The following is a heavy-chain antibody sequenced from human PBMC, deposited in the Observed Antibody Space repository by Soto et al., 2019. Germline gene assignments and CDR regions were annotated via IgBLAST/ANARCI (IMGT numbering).Heavy chain of an antibody. CDR1: GYTFTSYG. CDR2: ISAYNGNT. J-gene: IGHJ6*02. Sequence: ASVKVSCKASGYTFTSYGISWVRQAPGQGLEWMGWISAYNGNTNYAQKLQGRVTMTTDTSTSTAYMELRSLRSDDTAVYYCARGRGYGDYYYYYGMDVWGQGTTVTVSS. CDR3: ARGRGYGDYYYYYGMDV. D-gene: IGHD4-17*01. V-gene: IGHV1-18*01.